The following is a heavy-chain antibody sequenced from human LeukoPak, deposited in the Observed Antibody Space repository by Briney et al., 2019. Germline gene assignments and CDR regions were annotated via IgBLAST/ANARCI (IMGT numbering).Heavy chain of an antibody. J-gene: IGHJ5*02. CDR3: AKWEYSSSLTS. V-gene: IGHV3-48*01. CDR2: ISYNSGTI. CDR1: GFLFSSTG. D-gene: IGHD6-13*01. Sequence: PGGSLRLSCAASGFLFSSTGMHWVRQAPGKGLEWVSYISYNSGTIYYANSVKGRFTISRDNAKDTLYLQMNSLRAEDTAVYYCAKWEYSSSLTSWGQGTLVTVSS.